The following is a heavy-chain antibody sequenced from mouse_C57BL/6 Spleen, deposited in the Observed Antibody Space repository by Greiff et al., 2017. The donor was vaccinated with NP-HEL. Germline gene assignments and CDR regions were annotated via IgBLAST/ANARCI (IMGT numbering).Heavy chain of an antibody. CDR3: ARAGTDWYFDV. CDR1: GYTFTSYW. D-gene: IGHD4-1*01. Sequence: QVQLQQPGAELVKPGASVKLSCKASGYTFTSYWMHWVKQRPGQGLEWIGMIHPNSGSTNYNEKFKSKATLTVDKSSSTAYMQLSSLTSEDSAVYYCARAGTDWYFDVWGTGTTGTVSS. CDR2: IHPNSGST. J-gene: IGHJ1*03. V-gene: IGHV1-64*01.